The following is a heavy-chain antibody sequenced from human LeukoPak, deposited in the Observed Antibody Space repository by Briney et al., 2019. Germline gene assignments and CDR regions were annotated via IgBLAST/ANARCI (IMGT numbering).Heavy chain of an antibody. CDR2: ISGSGGST. V-gene: IGHV3-23*01. D-gene: IGHD3-10*01. J-gene: IGHJ6*02. Sequence: GGSLRLSCAASGFTLSSYSMSWVRQAPWNGPEWVSAISGSGGSTYYADSVRGRFTISRDNSKNTLYLQMNSLRAEDTAVYYCAKDVSSSWPNYYGMDVWGQGTTVTVSS. CDR3: AKDVSSSWPNYYGMDV. CDR1: GFTLSSYS.